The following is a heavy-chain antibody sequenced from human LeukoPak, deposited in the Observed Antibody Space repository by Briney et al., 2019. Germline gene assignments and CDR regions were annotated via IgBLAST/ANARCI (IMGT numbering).Heavy chain of an antibody. CDR3: ARGPYDSSGYYVAY. V-gene: IGHV1-24*01. D-gene: IGHD3-22*01. CDR2: FDPEDGET. Sequence: ASVKVSCKVSGYTLTELSMHWVRQAPGKGLEWMGGFDPEDGETIYAQKFQGRVTMTRNTSISTAYMELSSLRSEDTAVYYCARGPYDSSGYYVAYWGQGTLVTVFS. CDR1: GYTLTELS. J-gene: IGHJ4*02.